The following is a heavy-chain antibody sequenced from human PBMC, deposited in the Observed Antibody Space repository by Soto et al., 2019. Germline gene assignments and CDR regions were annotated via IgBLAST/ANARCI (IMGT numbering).Heavy chain of an antibody. CDR1: GGSVTSDEDY. CDR2: ISNSGST. Sequence: PSETLSLTCTVSGGSVTSDEDYWTWIRQSPGKGLEWIGYISNSGSTGYNPSLKTRLSMSVDRSKNQFTLRLTSVTAADTAVYFCARAFYCDYAAYYYGMDVWGQGNTVTVAS. V-gene: IGHV4-30-4*01. D-gene: IGHD4-17*01. CDR3: ARAFYCDYAAYYYGMDV. J-gene: IGHJ6*02.